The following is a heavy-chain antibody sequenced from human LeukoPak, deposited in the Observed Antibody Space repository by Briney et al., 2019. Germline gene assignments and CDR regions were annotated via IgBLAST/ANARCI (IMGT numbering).Heavy chain of an antibody. J-gene: IGHJ4*02. CDR1: GFTFSSNA. V-gene: IGHV3-23*01. D-gene: IGHD6-19*01. Sequence: GGSLRLSCAASGFTFSSNAMIWVRQAPGKGLEWVPVISGSGGNTYYADSVKGRLTISRDNSKNTMYLQMNSLRAEDTAVYYCAKAVGSGWRYYFDYWGQGTLVTVSS. CDR2: ISGSGGNT. CDR3: AKAVGSGWRYYFDY.